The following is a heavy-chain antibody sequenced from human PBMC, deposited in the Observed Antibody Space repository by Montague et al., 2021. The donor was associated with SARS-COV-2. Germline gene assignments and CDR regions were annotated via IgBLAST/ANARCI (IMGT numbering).Heavy chain of an antibody. CDR3: ARAHSGSWAHLDN. CDR1: GGSISSGSYY. Sequence: TLSLTCTVSGGSISSGSYYWSWIRQLAGKGLEWIGRIYTSGTTGYSSSLKSRVTISVDTSRNQFSLKLTSVAAADTAVYYCARAHSGSWAHLDNWGQGSLVTVSS. V-gene: IGHV4-61*02. J-gene: IGHJ4*02. CDR2: IYTSGTT. D-gene: IGHD5-12*01.